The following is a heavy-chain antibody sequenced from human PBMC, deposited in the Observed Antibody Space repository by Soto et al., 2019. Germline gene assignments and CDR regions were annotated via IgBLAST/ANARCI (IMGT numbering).Heavy chain of an antibody. D-gene: IGHD1-26*01. V-gene: IGHV3-23*01. Sequence: GESLRLSCAASGFTFSSYAMSWVLQAPGKGLEWVSAISGSGGSTYYADSVKGRFTISRDNSKNTLYLQMNSLRAEDTAVYYCAKDHQIVGATGGSFDYWGQGTLVTVSS. CDR1: GFTFSSYA. CDR3: AKDHQIVGATGGSFDY. J-gene: IGHJ4*02. CDR2: ISGSGGST.